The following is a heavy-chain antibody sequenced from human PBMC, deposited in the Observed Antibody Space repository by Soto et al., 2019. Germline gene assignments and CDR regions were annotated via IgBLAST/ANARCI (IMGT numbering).Heavy chain of an antibody. CDR2: ISSSSSTI. Sequence: EVQLVESGGGLVQPGGSLRLSCAASGFTFSSYSMNWVRQAPGKGLEWVSYISSSSSTIYYADSVKGRFTISRDNAKNSLYLQKNSLRDEDTAVYYCARDQSYYDSSGYYAYWGQGTLVTVSS. J-gene: IGHJ4*02. D-gene: IGHD3-22*01. V-gene: IGHV3-48*02. CDR1: GFTFSSYS. CDR3: ARDQSYYDSSGYYAY.